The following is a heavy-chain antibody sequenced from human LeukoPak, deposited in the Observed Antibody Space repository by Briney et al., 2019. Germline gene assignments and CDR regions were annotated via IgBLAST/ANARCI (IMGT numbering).Heavy chain of an antibody. CDR2: ISGSGGET. D-gene: IGHD1-7*01. V-gene: IGHV3-23*01. CDR3: AKTENWNYISYYYYYMDV. CDR1: GFNLWNFV. J-gene: IGHJ6*03. Sequence: GGSLRLSCATSGFNLWNFVVNWVRQPPGKGLEWVSAISGSGGETYYRDSVKGRFTISKESGDNTVYLEMNNLKVEDTAVYYCAKTENWNYISYYYYYMDVWGKGTAVTVSS.